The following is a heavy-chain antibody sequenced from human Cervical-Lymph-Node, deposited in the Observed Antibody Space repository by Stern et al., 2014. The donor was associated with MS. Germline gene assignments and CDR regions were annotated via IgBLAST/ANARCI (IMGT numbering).Heavy chain of an antibody. J-gene: IGHJ6*02. CDR2: IYPGDSDI. V-gene: IGHV5-51*01. Sequence: EVQLVQSGAEVKKPGESLKISFKGSGDTFTNHWIAWVRQMPGKGLEWMGIIYPGDSDIRYSPSFQGQVTISADKSISTAYLQWSSLQASDTAIYFCARQGHAGISKAYYFYGMDVWGQGTTVTVSS. CDR3: ARQGHAGISKAYYFYGMDV. CDR1: GDTFTNHW. D-gene: IGHD1-14*01.